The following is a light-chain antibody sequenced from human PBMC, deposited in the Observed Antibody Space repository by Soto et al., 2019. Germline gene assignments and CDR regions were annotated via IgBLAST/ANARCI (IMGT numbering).Light chain of an antibody. J-gene: IGKJ1*01. CDR2: WAS. CDR3: QQYCSHST. CDR1: QSIFYSSNNKNY. V-gene: IGKV4-1*01. Sequence: DVVMSQSQDSLAVSLGERATINCKSSQSIFYSSNNKNYLAWFQQKPGQPPQLLIYWASTRESGVPDRFSGSGSETDFTLTISSLQAEDGAIYYCQQYCSHSTFGQGTKVDI.